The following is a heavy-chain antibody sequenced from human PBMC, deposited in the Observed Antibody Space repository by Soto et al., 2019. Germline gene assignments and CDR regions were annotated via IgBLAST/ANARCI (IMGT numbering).Heavy chain of an antibody. CDR3: ARAYEASSGWKFDY. V-gene: IGHV3-7*03. CDR1: RFTFSNFW. Sequence: EVQLVDSGGGLVHPGGSLRLSCAASRFTFSNFWMTWVRQAPGKGLEWVANIKEDGSRKYYVDSVKGRFTISRDNAENSLYLQLNSLRADDTAVYYCARAYEASSGWKFDYWGQGILVTVSS. CDR2: IKEDGSRK. D-gene: IGHD6-19*01. J-gene: IGHJ4*02.